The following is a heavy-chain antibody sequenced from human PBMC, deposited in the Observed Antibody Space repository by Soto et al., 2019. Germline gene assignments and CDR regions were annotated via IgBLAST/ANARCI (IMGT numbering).Heavy chain of an antibody. CDR3: ASAKLTYYYYGVDV. J-gene: IGHJ6*02. CDR1: GGSISSSSYY. D-gene: IGHD7-27*01. Sequence: SETLSLTCTVSGGSISSSSYYWGWIRQPPGKGLEWIGSIYYSGSTYYNPSLKSRVTISVDTSKNQFSLKLSSVTAADTAVYYCASAKLTYYYYGVDVWGQGTTVTVSS. V-gene: IGHV4-39*01. CDR2: IYYSGST.